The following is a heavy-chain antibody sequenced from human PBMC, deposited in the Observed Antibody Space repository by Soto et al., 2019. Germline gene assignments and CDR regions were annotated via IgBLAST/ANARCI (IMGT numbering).Heavy chain of an antibody. CDR2: IYYSGST. CDR3: ARRAAAGGIRHYMDV. J-gene: IGHJ6*03. D-gene: IGHD6-13*01. V-gene: IGHV4-59*01. Sequence: PSETLSLTCTVSGGSISSYYWSWIRQPPGKGLEWIGYIYYSGSTNYNPSLKSRVTISVDTSKNQFSLQQSSVTAADTAVYYCARRAAAGGIRHYMDVWGKGTTVTVPS. CDR1: GGSISSYY.